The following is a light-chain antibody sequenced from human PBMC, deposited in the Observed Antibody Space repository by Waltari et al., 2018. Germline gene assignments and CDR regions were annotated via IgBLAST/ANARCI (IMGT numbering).Light chain of an antibody. CDR1: QSISIY. V-gene: IGKV1-39*01. Sequence: DIQMTQSPSSLSASIGDSVTITCRASQSISIYLNWYQQKPGKAPKLLINAASNLQSGVPSRFSGSGSGTDFTLTISSLQPEDFATYYCQQSYSTPPYTFGQGTKLEIK. J-gene: IGKJ2*01. CDR3: QQSYSTPPYT. CDR2: AAS.